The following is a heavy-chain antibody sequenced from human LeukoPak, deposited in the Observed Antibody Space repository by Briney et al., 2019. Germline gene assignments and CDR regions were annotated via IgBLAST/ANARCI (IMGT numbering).Heavy chain of an antibody. Sequence: SVKVSCKASGGTFSSYAISWVRQAPGQGLEWMGKIIPIFGTANYAQKFQGRVTITTDESTSTAYMELSSLRSEDTAMYYCARDRPHTVTPFLGAFDIWGQGTMVTVSS. CDR1: GGTFSSYA. CDR2: IIPIFGTA. J-gene: IGHJ3*02. D-gene: IGHD4-17*01. V-gene: IGHV1-69*05. CDR3: ARDRPHTVTPFLGAFDI.